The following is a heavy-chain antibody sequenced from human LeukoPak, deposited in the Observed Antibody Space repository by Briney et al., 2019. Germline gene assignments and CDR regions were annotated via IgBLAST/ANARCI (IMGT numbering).Heavy chain of an antibody. Sequence: PGGSLRLSCAASGFTFSNYWMHWVRQAPGKGLVWVSRIKGDGSSTSYADSVKGRFTISRDNAKKMLYLQMNSLRAEDTAVYYCARSNDAFDIWGQGTMVTVSS. V-gene: IGHV3-74*01. J-gene: IGHJ3*02. D-gene: IGHD5/OR15-5a*01. CDR1: GFTFSNYW. CDR2: IKGDGSST. CDR3: ARSNDAFDI.